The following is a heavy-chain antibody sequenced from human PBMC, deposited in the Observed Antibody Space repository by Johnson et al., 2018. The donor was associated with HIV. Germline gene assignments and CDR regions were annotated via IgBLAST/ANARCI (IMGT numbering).Heavy chain of an antibody. CDR3: ARGGLGYQNIHDPFDV. Sequence: VQLVESGGGVVQPGRSLRLSCAASGFTFSSYGMHWVRQAPGKGLEWVAVIWYDGSSKYYADSVKGRFTISRDNAKNSLYLQMNSLRAEDTALYYCARGGLGYQNIHDPFDVWGQGTMVTVSS. V-gene: IGHV3-33*01. D-gene: IGHD3-16*02. CDR2: IWYDGSSK. CDR1: GFTFSSYG. J-gene: IGHJ3*01.